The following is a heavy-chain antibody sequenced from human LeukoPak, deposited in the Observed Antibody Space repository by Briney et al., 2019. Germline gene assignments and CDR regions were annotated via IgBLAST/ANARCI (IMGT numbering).Heavy chain of an antibody. V-gene: IGHV5-51*01. Sequence: GESLKISCQSSGYSFTNYWIGWVRQLSGKGLEWMGIIYPVDSDTRYSPSVQGQVTISADKSINTLYLQWSSLKASDTAMYYCAASTYGSGSYVGFDSWGQGTLLTVSS. CDR3: AASTYGSGSYVGFDS. J-gene: IGHJ4*02. D-gene: IGHD3-10*01. CDR2: IYPVDSDT. CDR1: GYSFTNYW.